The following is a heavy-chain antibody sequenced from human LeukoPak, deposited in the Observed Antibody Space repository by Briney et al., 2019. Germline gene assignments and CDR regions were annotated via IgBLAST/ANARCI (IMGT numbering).Heavy chain of an antibody. CDR2: ISSGSDYI. J-gene: IGHJ4*02. V-gene: IGHV3-21*01. D-gene: IGHD3-22*01. CDR1: GFTFSTYS. Sequence: GGSLRLSCAASGFTFSTYSMNWVRQAPGKGLEWVSSISSGSDYIYYDDSVKGRFTIARDNAKNSLYLQMNFLRAEDTAVYYCAKVGYYYDSSGYYYWGQGTLVTVSS. CDR3: AKVGYYYDSSGYYY.